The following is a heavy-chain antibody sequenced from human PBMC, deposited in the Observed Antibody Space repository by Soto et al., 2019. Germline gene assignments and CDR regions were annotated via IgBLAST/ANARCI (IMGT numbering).Heavy chain of an antibody. J-gene: IGHJ3*02. CDR3: ARDRNWADDAFDI. V-gene: IGHV3-48*04. CDR1: GFTFSSYS. CDR2: ISSSSSTI. D-gene: IGHD7-27*01. Sequence: GGSLRLSCAASGFTFSSYSMNWVRQAPGKGLEWVSYISSSSSTIYYADSVKGRFTISRDNAKNSLYLQMNSLRAEDTAVYYCARDRNWADDAFDIWGQGTMVTVSS.